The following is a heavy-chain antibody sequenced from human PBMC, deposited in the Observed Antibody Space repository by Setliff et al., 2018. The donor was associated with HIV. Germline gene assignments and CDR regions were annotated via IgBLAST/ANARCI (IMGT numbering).Heavy chain of an antibody. V-gene: IGHV1-2*02. CDR1: GYTFTGSY. Sequence: VKVSCKASGYTFTGSYMHWVRQAPGQGLEWMGWINPNSGGTNYAQKFQGRITMTRDTSITTAYMELSSLRSDDTAVYYCARGGAFGGKVRYYYSYMDVWGKGTTVTVSS. CDR3: ARGGAFGGKVRYYYSYMDV. CDR2: INPNSGGT. J-gene: IGHJ6*03. D-gene: IGHD3-16*01.